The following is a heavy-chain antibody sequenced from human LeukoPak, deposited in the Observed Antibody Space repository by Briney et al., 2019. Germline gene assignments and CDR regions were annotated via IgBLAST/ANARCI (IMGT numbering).Heavy chain of an antibody. D-gene: IGHD3-22*01. Sequence: PGGSLRHSCAVSGITLSNYGMSWVRQAPGKGLEWVAGINDSGGRTNYADSVKGRFTISRDNPKNTLFLQMNSLRVEDTAVYFCAKRAVVIRVILVGFHKEAYYFDSWGQGGLVTVYS. CDR1: GITLSNYG. CDR2: INDSGGRT. J-gene: IGHJ4*02. CDR3: AKRAVVIRVILVGFHKEAYYFDS. V-gene: IGHV3-23*01.